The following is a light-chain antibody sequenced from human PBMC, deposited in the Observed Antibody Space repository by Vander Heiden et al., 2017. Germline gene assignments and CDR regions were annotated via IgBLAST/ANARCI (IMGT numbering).Light chain of an antibody. CDR3: QVWDTSSDVV. CDR2: GDS. V-gene: IGLV3-21*02. J-gene: IGLJ2*01. Sequence: SYVLTQPPSVPVAPGQTARISCGGNNIGTRRVHWYQQKPGQAPVLVVYGDSDRPSWIPERFSGSNSGNTATLTISRVEAGDEADYYCQVWDTSSDVVFGGGTKLTVL. CDR1: NIGTRR.